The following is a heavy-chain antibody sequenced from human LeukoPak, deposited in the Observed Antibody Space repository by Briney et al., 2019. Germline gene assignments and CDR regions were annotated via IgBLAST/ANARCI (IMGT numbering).Heavy chain of an antibody. CDR2: INAYNGNT. J-gene: IGHJ4*02. Sequence: GASVKVSCKASGYTFTSYGISWVRQAPGQGLEWMGWINAYNGNTNYAQKLQGRVTMTTDTSTSTAYMELRSLRSDDTAVYYCARQKTYGSSWYADYWGQGTLVTVSS. CDR3: ARQKTYGSSWYADY. D-gene: IGHD6-13*01. V-gene: IGHV1-18*01. CDR1: GYTFTSYG.